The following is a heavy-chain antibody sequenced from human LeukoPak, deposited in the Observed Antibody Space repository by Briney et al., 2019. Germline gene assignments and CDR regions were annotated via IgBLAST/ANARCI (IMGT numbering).Heavy chain of an antibody. J-gene: IGHJ4*02. CDR3: ARQWFGQLTKYSFDY. Sequence: ASVKVSCKASVYTFTSYAMHWVRQSPGQRLEWMRWINTGNGNTKYSQKFQGRVTITRDTSASTAYMELSSLRSEDTAVYYCARQWFGQLTKYSFDYWGQGTLVTVSS. CDR2: INTGNGNT. D-gene: IGHD3-10*01. CDR1: VYTFTSYA. V-gene: IGHV1-3*04.